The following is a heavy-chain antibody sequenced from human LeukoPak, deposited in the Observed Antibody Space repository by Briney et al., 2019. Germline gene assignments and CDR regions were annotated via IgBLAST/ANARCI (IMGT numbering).Heavy chain of an antibody. J-gene: IGHJ4*02. D-gene: IGHD3-10*02. V-gene: IGHV4-59*01. CDR1: GGSISSYY. CDR3: ARVPISGPYTMSIDY. CDR2: IYYSGST. Sequence: SETLSLTCTVTGGSISSYYWSWIRQPPGKGLEWIGYIYYSGSTNYKPSVKSRVTISVDTSKNQFSLKLSSVTAADTAVYYCARVPISGPYTMSIDYWGQGTLVTVSS.